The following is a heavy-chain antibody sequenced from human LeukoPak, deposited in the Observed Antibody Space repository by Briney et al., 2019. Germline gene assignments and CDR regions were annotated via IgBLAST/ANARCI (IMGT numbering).Heavy chain of an antibody. CDR2: IYYSGST. Sequence: PSETLSLTCTVSGGSISSSSYYWGWIRQPPGKGLEWIGSIYYSGSTYYNPSLKSRVTISVDTSNQFSLMLTSVTAADTAVYYCARQSIAARRAFDIWGQGTMVTVSS. D-gene: IGHD6-6*01. V-gene: IGHV4-39*01. J-gene: IGHJ3*02. CDR3: ARQSIAARRAFDI. CDR1: GGSISSSSYY.